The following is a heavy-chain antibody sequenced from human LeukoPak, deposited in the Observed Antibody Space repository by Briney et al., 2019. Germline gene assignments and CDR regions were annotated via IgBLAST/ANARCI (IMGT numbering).Heavy chain of an antibody. Sequence: PGRSLRLSCAASGFTFSSYGMHWVRQAPGKGLEWVAVISYDGSNKYYADSVKGRFTISRDNSKNTLYLQMNSLRAEDTAVYYCAKQVIYGDYGDYWGQGTLVTVSS. CDR3: AKQVIYGDYGDY. CDR1: GFTFSSYG. J-gene: IGHJ4*02. D-gene: IGHD4-17*01. V-gene: IGHV3-30*18. CDR2: ISYDGSNK.